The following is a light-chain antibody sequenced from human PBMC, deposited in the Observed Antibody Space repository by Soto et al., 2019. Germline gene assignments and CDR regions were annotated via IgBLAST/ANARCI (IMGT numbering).Light chain of an antibody. CDR3: ASWDDTLSGGV. V-gene: IGLV1-44*01. CDR1: NSNIGTYT. J-gene: IGLJ3*02. Sequence: QSVLTQPPSASGTPGQRVSISCSGSNSNIGTYTVNWYQQLPGTAPKLLIYTDYQRPSGVPDRFSGSRSGTSASLAISGLQPEDEADYYCASWDDTLSGGVFGGGTKLTV. CDR2: TDY.